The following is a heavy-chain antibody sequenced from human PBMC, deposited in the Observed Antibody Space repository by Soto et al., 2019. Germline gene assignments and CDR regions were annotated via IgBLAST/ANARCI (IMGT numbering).Heavy chain of an antibody. CDR3: ARGGRQAYYYYYMDV. D-gene: IGHD3-10*01. CDR1: GGSFSGYY. V-gene: IGHV4-34*01. Sequence: SETLSLTCAVYGGSFSGYYWSWIRQPPGKGLEWIGEINHSGSTNYNPSLKSRVTISVDTSKNQFSLKLSSVTAADTAVYYCARGGRQAYYYYYMDVWGKGTTVTVS. J-gene: IGHJ6*03. CDR2: INHSGST.